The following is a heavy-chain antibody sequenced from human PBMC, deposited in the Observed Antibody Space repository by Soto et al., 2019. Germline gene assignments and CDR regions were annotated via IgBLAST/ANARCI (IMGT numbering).Heavy chain of an antibody. CDR3: ARGGVSTRTFHY. CDR2: IYPSDSDT. J-gene: IGHJ4*02. Sequence: ESLKISCKGSGYNFAGYWIAWVRQMPGKGLELMGIIYPSDSDTRYRPSFQGQVTISADKSISSAYLQWSSLRASDTAMYYCARGGVSTRTFHYWGQGTPVTVSS. V-gene: IGHV5-51*01. D-gene: IGHD3-3*01. CDR1: GYNFAGYW.